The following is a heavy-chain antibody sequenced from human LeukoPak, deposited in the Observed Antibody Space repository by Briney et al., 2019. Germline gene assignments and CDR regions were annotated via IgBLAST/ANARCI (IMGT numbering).Heavy chain of an antibody. D-gene: IGHD2-15*01. CDR3: ATGDCGGSCYGY. Sequence: PSETLSLTCTVSGGSISSYYWSWIRQPPGKGLEWIGYIYYSGSTNYKPSLKSRVTISVDTSKNQFSLKLSSVTAADTAVYYCATGDCGGSCYGYWGQGTLVTVSS. CDR1: GGSISSYY. CDR2: IYYSGST. J-gene: IGHJ4*02. V-gene: IGHV4-59*12.